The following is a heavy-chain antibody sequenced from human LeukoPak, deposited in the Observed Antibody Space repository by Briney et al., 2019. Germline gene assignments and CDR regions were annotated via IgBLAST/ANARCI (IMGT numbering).Heavy chain of an antibody. J-gene: IGHJ5*02. CDR1: GGSISSYY. CDR2: IYYSGST. Sequence: PSETLSLTCTVSGGSISSYYWSWIRQPPGKGLEWIGYIYYSGSTNYNPSLKSRVTISVDTSKNQFSLKLSSVTAADTAVYYCARARGYCSSTSCYRWFDPWGQGTLVTVSS. D-gene: IGHD2-2*01. V-gene: IGHV4-59*01. CDR3: ARARGYCSSTSCYRWFDP.